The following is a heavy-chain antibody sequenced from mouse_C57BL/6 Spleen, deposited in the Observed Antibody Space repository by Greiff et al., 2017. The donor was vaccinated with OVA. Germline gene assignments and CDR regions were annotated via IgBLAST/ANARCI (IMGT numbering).Heavy chain of an antibody. CDR3: ASGGSSHFDY. J-gene: IGHJ2*01. CDR2: IDPSDSYT. V-gene: IGHV1-69*01. D-gene: IGHD1-1*01. CDR1: GYTFTSYW. Sequence: QVQLQQPGAELVMPGASVKLSCKASGYTFTSYWMHWVKQRPGQGLEWIGEIDPSDSYTNYNQKFKGKSTLTVDKSSSTAYMQLSSLTSEDSAVYYCASGGSSHFDYWGQGTTLTVSS.